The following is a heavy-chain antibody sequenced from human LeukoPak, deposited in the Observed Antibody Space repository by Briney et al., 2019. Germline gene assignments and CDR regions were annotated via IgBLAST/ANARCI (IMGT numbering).Heavy chain of an antibody. CDR1: GYTFTSYD. J-gene: IGHJ4*02. V-gene: IGHV1-2*02. CDR3: ARRPINCIITNCYVDY. Sequence: ASVKVSCKASGYTFTSYDINWVRQATGQGLEWMGWINPNSGDTSYAREFQDRVTMTRDTSLSTAYMELSRLRSDDTAVYYCARRPINCIITNCYVDYWGQGTLVTVSS. D-gene: IGHD2-2*01. CDR2: INPNSGDT.